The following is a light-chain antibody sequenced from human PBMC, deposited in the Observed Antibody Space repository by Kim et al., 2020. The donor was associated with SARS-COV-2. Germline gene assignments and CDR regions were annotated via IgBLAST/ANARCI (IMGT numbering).Light chain of an antibody. CDR2: RNN. CDR1: TATVGGND. J-gene: IGLJ2*01. CDR3: AAWDDSLSGWV. Sequence: GQRVTISCSGSTATVGGNDGYCYQHPPETAPKLLIYRNNQRPSGVPDRFSGSKSGTSASLAISGLRSEDEADYYCAAWDDSLSGWVFGGGTKLTVL. V-gene: IGLV1-47*01.